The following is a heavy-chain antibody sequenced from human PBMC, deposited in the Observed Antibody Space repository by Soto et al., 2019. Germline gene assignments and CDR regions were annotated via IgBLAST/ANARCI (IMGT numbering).Heavy chain of an antibody. V-gene: IGHV1-18*01. CDR3: ARSRGYCSGGSCYFDY. Sequence: ASVKVSCKASGYTFTSYGISWVRQAPGQGLEWMGWVSAYNGNTNYAQKLQGRVTMTTDTSTSTAYMELRSLRSDDTAVYYCARSRGYCSGGSCYFDYWGQGTLVTVSS. CDR2: VSAYNGNT. CDR1: GYTFTSYG. D-gene: IGHD2-15*01. J-gene: IGHJ4*02.